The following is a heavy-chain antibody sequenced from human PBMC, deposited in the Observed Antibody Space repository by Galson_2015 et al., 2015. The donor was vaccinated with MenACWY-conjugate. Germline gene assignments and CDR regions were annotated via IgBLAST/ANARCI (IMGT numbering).Heavy chain of an antibody. CDR1: GFTFVNYA. J-gene: IGHJ4*02. Sequence: SLRLSCAASGFTFVNYAMSWVRQAPGKGLEWVSGISGSGNSTYYADSVKGRFTISGDNSQNTLYLQMNSLRAEDTAVYFCAKAGGSGTYYRRFDYWGQGTLVTVSS. D-gene: IGHD3-10*01. CDR2: ISGSGNST. V-gene: IGHV3-23*01. CDR3: AKAGGSGTYYRRFDY.